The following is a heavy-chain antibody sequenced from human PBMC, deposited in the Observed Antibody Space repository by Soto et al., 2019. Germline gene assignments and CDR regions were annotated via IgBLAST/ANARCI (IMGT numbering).Heavy chain of an antibody. V-gene: IGHV4-59*08. Sequence: SETLSLTCTVSGVSIISYYWSWILQPPWKGLEWIGYIYYSGSTNYNPSLKSRVTISVDTSKNQFSLKLSSVTAADTAVYYCARLGGCSGGSCYSQWPLIDYSGQGTRVTVSS. J-gene: IGHJ4*02. CDR2: IYYSGST. CDR3: ARLGGCSGGSCYSQWPLIDY. D-gene: IGHD2-15*01. CDR1: GVSIISYY.